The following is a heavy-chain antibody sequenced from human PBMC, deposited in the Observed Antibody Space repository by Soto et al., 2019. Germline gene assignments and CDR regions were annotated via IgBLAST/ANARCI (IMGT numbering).Heavy chain of an antibody. Sequence: EVQLVESGGGLIQPGGSLRLSCAASAFTISSKHMNWVRQTPGKGLEWVSVIYTGGSAYYADSVKGRFIISRDNSKNTLHLQMNSLRAEDTAVYYCARLSSGTYRAIDYWGQGALVTVSS. CDR2: IYTGGSA. CDR1: AFTISSKH. J-gene: IGHJ4*02. CDR3: ARLSSGTYRAIDY. V-gene: IGHV3-53*01. D-gene: IGHD1-26*01.